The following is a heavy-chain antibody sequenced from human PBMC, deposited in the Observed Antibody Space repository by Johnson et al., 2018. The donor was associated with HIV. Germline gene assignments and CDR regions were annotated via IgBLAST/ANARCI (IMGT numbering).Heavy chain of an antibody. V-gene: IGHV3-20*04. D-gene: IGHD1-26*01. Sequence: MLLVESGGTVVRPGGSLRLSCAASGFNLDDYGMSWVRKAPGKGLEWVSGVNWNADTTSYAGSVKGRFTISRDTAKKSLYLQMNSLRVEDTALYYCAREGGGSNEDDAFDIWGQGTMVTVSS. CDR3: AREGGGSNEDDAFDI. CDR2: VNWNADTT. J-gene: IGHJ3*02. CDR1: GFNLDDYG.